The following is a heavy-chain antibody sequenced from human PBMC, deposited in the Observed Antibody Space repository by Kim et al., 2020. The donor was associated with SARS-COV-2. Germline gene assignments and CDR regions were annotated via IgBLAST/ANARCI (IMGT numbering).Heavy chain of an antibody. CDR2: ISSSSSYT. D-gene: IGHD6-19*01. J-gene: IGHJ6*02. Sequence: GGSLRLSCAASGFTFSDYYMSWIRQAPGKGLEWVSYISSSSSYTNYADSVKGRFTISRDNAKNSLYLQMNSLRAEDTAVYYCARDPHSSGWYEVYYYYGMDVWGQGTTFTVSS. CDR3: ARDPHSSGWYEVYYYYGMDV. V-gene: IGHV3-11*05. CDR1: GFTFSDYY.